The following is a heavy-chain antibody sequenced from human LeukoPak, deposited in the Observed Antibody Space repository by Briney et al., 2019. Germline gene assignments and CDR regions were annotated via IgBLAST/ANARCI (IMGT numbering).Heavy chain of an antibody. Sequence: PGGSLRLSCEASGFSFSDYWMSWVRQAPGRGLEWVGNINQDGSQNSSVDSVKGRFTISRDNAKNSLYLQMNSLGAEDTALYYCAREVTASSFDILGQGTMVTVSS. D-gene: IGHD2-21*02. J-gene: IGHJ3*02. CDR1: GFSFSDYW. V-gene: IGHV3-7*01. CDR2: INQDGSQN. CDR3: AREVTASSFDI.